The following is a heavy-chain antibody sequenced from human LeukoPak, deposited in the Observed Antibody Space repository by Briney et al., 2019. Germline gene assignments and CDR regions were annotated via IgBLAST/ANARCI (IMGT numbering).Heavy chain of an antibody. CDR1: GFTLSSYS. D-gene: IGHD6-19*01. CDR2: ISSSSSYI. V-gene: IGHV3-21*01. CDR3: ASVPGIAVAGTDY. J-gene: IGHJ4*02. Sequence: GGSLRLSCAASGFTLSSYSMNWARQAPGKGLEWVSSISSSSSYIYYADSVKGRFTISRDNAKNSLYLQMNSLRAEDTAVYYCASVPGIAVAGTDYWGQGTLVTVSS.